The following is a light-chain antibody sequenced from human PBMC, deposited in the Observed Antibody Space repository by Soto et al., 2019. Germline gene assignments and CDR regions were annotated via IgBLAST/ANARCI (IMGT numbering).Light chain of an antibody. Sequence: DMQMTQSPSSLSASVGDRVTITCRASQGLGNYLAWSKQKPGKAPKLLIYSASTLQTGVPHRFSGSGSGTDFNLPVSGLQPEDIASYYRLTYRRPPLSLGGGTKVEI. V-gene: IGKV1-27*01. CDR3: LTYRRPPLS. J-gene: IGKJ4*01. CDR2: SAS. CDR1: QGLGNY.